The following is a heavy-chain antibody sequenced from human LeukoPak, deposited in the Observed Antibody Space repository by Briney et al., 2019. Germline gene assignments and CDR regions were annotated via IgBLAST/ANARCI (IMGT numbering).Heavy chain of an antibody. J-gene: IGHJ4*02. CDR1: GGSISSYY. CDR3: AREVGDYYGSGRGFDN. V-gene: IGHV4-59*01. D-gene: IGHD3-10*01. CDR2: IYYSGST. Sequence: SETLSLTCTVAGGSISSYYWSWIRQPPGKGLEWIGYIYYSGSTNYNPSLKSRVTISVDTSKNQFSLKLSSLTAADTGLYYCAREVGDYYGSGRGFDNCGQGTLVTVSS.